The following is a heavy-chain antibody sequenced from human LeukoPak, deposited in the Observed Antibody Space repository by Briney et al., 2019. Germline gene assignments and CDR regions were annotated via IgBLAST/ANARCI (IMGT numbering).Heavy chain of an antibody. J-gene: IGHJ3*01. CDR2: ISSGSTYI. CDR3: ARGDGATPPDVFDV. CDR1: GFTFSSYS. D-gene: IGHD3-10*01. Sequence: GGSLRLSCTASGFTFSSYSMNWVRQAPGKELQWVSSISSGSTYIYYADSLKGRFTISRDNTKNSLYLQMNSLRGEDAAVYYCARGDGATPPDVFDVWGQGTVVTVSS. V-gene: IGHV3-21*01.